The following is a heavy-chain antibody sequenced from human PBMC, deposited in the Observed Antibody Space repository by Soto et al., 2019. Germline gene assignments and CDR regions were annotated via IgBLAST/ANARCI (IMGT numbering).Heavy chain of an antibody. J-gene: IGHJ4*02. Sequence: GGSLRLSCAASGFTFSIYAMSWVRQAPGKGLDWVSAISGSGGSTYYADSVKGRFTISRDNSKNTLYLQMNSLRAEDTAVYYCAKGLQRGYSYGYFDYWGQGTMVTVSS. D-gene: IGHD5-18*01. CDR3: AKGLQRGYSYGYFDY. CDR2: ISGSGGST. CDR1: GFTFSIYA. V-gene: IGHV3-23*01.